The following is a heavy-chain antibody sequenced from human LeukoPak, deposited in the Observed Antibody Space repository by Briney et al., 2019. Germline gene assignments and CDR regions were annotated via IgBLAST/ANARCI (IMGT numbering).Heavy chain of an antibody. CDR1: GFTFSSYA. D-gene: IGHD3-10*01. CDR3: VGASYYYGSGPSRTYYFDY. J-gene: IGHJ4*02. Sequence: PGGSLRLSCAASGFTFSSYAMSWVRQAPGKGLEWVSAISGSGGSTYYADSVKGRFTISRDNSKNTLYLQMNSLRAEDTAVYYCVGASYYYGSGPSRTYYFDYWGQGTLVTVSS. V-gene: IGHV3-23*01. CDR2: ISGSGGST.